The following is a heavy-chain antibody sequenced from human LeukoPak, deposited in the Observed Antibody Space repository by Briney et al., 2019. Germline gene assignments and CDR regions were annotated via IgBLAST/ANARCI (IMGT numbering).Heavy chain of an antibody. D-gene: IGHD1-1*01. J-gene: IGHJ5*02. CDR1: GASITRRY. V-gene: IGHV4-59*11. CDR2: INYSGNT. CDR3: ARDPGRPSANWFDP. Sequence: SETLSLTCTVSGASITRRYWSWIRQPPGKGLEWIGYINYSGNTNYNPSLKSRVTISVDTSKNQFSLKLSSVTAADTAVYYCARDPGRPSANWFDPWGQGTLVTVSS.